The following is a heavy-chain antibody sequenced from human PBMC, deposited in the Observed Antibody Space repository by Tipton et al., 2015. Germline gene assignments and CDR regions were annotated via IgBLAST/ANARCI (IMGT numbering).Heavy chain of an antibody. J-gene: IGHJ4*02. D-gene: IGHD5-12*01. CDR2: IKPDGSDQ. CDR1: GFTFNNYW. Sequence: GSLRLSCAASGFTFNNYWMTWVRQAPGKGLEWVANIKPDGSDQYYVDSVKGRFTFSRDNAKNSMYLQMNSLRPEDTAVYYCARDARGYSGYDYFDYWGLGTLVTVSS. V-gene: IGHV3-7*03. CDR3: ARDARGYSGYDYFDY.